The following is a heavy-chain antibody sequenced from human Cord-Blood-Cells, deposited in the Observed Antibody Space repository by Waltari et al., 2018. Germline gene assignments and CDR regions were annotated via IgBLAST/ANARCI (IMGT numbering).Heavy chain of an antibody. D-gene: IGHD1-26*01. CDR2: IKPNMVGT. CDR3: ACGELAPIGFDY. CDR1: GYTFTGYY. Sequence: QVQLVQSGAEVKTPGSSVNVSCKAPGYTFTGYYMLWVRQALGKGLEWIGWIKPNMVGTNIAQKVLGRGTMTGYTSISTAYVELSRLRCDDTAVYDCACGELAPIGFDYWGQGTLVNVSS. V-gene: IGHV1-2*02. J-gene: IGHJ4*02.